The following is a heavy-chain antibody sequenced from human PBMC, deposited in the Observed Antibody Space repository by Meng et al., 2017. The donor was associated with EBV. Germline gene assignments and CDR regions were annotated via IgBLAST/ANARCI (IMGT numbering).Heavy chain of an antibody. D-gene: IGHD3-10*01. CDR2: FLPRLGAP. V-gene: IGHV1-69*01. J-gene: IGHJ4*02. CDR1: GGPFRYYA. CDR3: ASESGRGYTPDY. Sequence: QVPVVQSASELKEPWSSLNVSCQTSGGPFRYYASSWVRQAPGQGLGWLGGFLPRLGAPNYAQKFHGRVKITADESTSTHYMDLSSLRSEDTAIYYCASESGRGYTPDYWGQGTLVTVSS.